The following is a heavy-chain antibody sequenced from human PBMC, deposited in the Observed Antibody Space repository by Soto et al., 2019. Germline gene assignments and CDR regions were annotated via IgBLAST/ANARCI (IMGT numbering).Heavy chain of an antibody. D-gene: IGHD2-2*02. Sequence: GASVKVSCKASGGTFSSYAISWVRQAPGQGLERMGGIIPIFGTANYAQKFQGRVTITADESTSTAYMELSSLRSEDTAVYYCAREGYCSSTSCYTTSGFDYWGQGTLVTVSS. CDR2: IIPIFGTA. V-gene: IGHV1-69*13. CDR1: GGTFSSYA. J-gene: IGHJ4*02. CDR3: AREGYCSSTSCYTTSGFDY.